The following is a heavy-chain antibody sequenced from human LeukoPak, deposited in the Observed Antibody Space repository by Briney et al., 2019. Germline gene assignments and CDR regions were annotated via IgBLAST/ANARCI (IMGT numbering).Heavy chain of an antibody. CDR1: GGSISSSSYN. CDR3: TRGSIAYYYMDV. D-gene: IGHD3-22*01. CDR2: IYYIRIT. Sequence: SETLSLTWTVSGGSISSSSYNWGWIRQPPGKGLEWIGSIYYIRITYYNPALKSRVPISVNTAKNQFSLKLSSVPAAETAVYYCTRGSIAYYYMDVWGKGTTVTLSS. V-gene: IGHV4-39*07. J-gene: IGHJ6*03.